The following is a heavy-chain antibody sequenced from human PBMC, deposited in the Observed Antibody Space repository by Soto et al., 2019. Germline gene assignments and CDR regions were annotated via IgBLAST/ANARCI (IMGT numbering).Heavy chain of an antibody. J-gene: IGHJ3*01. CDR1: GGIFGSHG. CDR3: VRDRRIYYSDPHDEFVASDYEV. V-gene: IGHV1-69*01. D-gene: IGHD3-22*01. Sequence: QVQLIQSEAEVKKPGSSVRVSCTASGGIFGSHGFRWVRQAPGQRLEWVGGFIPIFRTLTYTEKFQARVRIAADESTNSVYLDLSSLTSEDTAVYYCVRDRRIYYSDPHDEFVASDYEVWGQGTMVSVSS. CDR2: FIPIFRTL.